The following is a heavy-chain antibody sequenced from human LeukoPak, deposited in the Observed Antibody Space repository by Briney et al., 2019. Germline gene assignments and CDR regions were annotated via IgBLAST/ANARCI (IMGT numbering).Heavy chain of an antibody. Sequence: ASVKVSCKASGYTFTGYYMHWVRQAPGQGLEWMGWINAYNGNTNYAQKVQGRVTMTTDTSTSTAYMELRSLRSDDTAVYYCARVKGGYANEYTDYWGQGTLVTVSS. CDR1: GYTFTGYY. D-gene: IGHD5-12*01. J-gene: IGHJ4*02. CDR3: ARVKGGYANEYTDY. CDR2: INAYNGNT. V-gene: IGHV1-18*04.